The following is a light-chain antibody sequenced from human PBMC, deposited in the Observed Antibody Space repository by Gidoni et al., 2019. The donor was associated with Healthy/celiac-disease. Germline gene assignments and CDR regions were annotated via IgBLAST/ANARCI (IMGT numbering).Light chain of an antibody. CDR1: ALPKQY. V-gene: IGLV3-25*03. CDR3: QSADSSGTDVV. Sequence: SYELTQPPSVSVSPGQTARITCSGDALPKQYAYWYQQKPGQAPVLVIYKDSERPSGITERFSGASSGTTVTLTISGVQAEDEAEYYCQSADSSGTDVVFGGGTKLTVL. J-gene: IGLJ2*01. CDR2: KDS.